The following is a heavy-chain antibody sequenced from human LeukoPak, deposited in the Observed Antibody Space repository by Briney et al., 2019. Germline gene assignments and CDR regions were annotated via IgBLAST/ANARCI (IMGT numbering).Heavy chain of an antibody. Sequence: KLSETLSLTRAVYGGSFCGYYWSWIRPPPGKGLEWSGEIYHSGSTNYNPSLKSRVTISVDTSKNQFSLKLSSVTAADTAVYYCARAPPGPPPTIAVAGTRDYWGQGTLVTVSS. J-gene: IGHJ4*02. CDR2: IYHSGST. D-gene: IGHD6-19*01. CDR3: ARAPPGPPPTIAVAGTRDY. V-gene: IGHV4-34*01. CDR1: GGSFCGYY.